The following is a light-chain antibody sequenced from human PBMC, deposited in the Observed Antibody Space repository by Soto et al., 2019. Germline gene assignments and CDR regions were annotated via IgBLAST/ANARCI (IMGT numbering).Light chain of an antibody. CDR3: HQYGYSPNT. CDR1: RSVSSRY. CDR2: GAS. V-gene: IGKV3-20*01. J-gene: IGKJ2*01. Sequence: EIVLTQSPGTLSLSPGERATLSCRASRSVSSRYLAWYQQKAGQAPRLLISGASSRATGIPDRFSGSGSGTDFTIIISRLEPEDFAMYYCHQYGYSPNTFGQGTKVEIK.